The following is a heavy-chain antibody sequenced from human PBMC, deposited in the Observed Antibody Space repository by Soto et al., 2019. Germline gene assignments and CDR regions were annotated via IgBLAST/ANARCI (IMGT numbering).Heavy chain of an antibody. D-gene: IGHD3-9*01. CDR1: GYTFTSYG. Sequence: ASVKVSCKASGYTFTSYGISWVRQAPGQGLEWMGWINPNSGGTNYAQKFQGWVTMTRDTSISTAYMELSRLRSDDTAVYYCARTNSGRYFDWLVEYYFVYWGQGTLVTVSS. CDR2: INPNSGGT. CDR3: ARTNSGRYFDWLVEYYFVY. V-gene: IGHV1-2*04. J-gene: IGHJ4*02.